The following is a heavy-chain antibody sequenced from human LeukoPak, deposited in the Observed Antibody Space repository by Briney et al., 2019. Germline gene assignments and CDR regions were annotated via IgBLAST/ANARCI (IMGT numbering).Heavy chain of an antibody. CDR2: IIPIFGTA. Sequence: SVKVSCKASGYAFTSYGISWVRQAPGQGLEWMGGIIPIFGTANYAQKFQGRVTITTDESTSTAYMELSSLRSEDTAVYYCARYNWGSNYYYYMDVWGKGTTVTVSS. J-gene: IGHJ6*03. D-gene: IGHD7-27*01. V-gene: IGHV1-69*05. CDR3: ARYNWGSNYYYYMDV. CDR1: GYAFTSYG.